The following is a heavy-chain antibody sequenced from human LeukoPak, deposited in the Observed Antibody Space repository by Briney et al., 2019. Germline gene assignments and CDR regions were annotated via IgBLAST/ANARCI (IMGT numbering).Heavy chain of an antibody. D-gene: IGHD1/OR15-1a*01. CDR1: GFTFSSYA. CDR2: ISGNGGDT. V-gene: IGHV3-23*01. J-gene: IGHJ4*02. Sequence: GGSLRLSCAASGFTFSSYAMSWVRQAPGKGLEWVSAISGNGGDTYHADSLKGRFTISRDNSKNTLYLQMSSLRAEDTAVYYCAKFVLPKQPSPFDHWGQGTLVSVSS. CDR3: AKFVLPKQPSPFDH.